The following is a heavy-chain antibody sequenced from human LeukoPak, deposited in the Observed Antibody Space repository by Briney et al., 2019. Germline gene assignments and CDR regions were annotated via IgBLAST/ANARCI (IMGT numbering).Heavy chain of an antibody. V-gene: IGHV4-4*07. D-gene: IGHD3-3*01. J-gene: IGHJ3*02. Sequence: SETLSLTCSVSGGSISSYYWSWIRQPAGKGLEWIGRIYTSGSTNYNPSLKSRVTMSVDTSKNQFSLKLSSVTAADTAVYYCARDFSVAFAFDIWGQGTMVTVSS. CDR3: ARDFSVAFAFDI. CDR1: GGSISSYY. CDR2: IYTSGST.